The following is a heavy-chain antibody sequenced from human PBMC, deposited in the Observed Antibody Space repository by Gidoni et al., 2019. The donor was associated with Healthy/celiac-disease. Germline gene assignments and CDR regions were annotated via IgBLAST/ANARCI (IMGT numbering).Heavy chain of an antibody. CDR2: ICTSGST. CDR1: GGSISSGSYY. J-gene: IGHJ6*02. V-gene: IGHV4-61*02. D-gene: IGHD4-17*01. Sequence: QVQLQESGPGLVKPSQTLSLTCTVSGGSISSGSYYWSWIRQPAGKGLGWIGRICTSGSTNYNPSLKSRVTISVDTSKNQFSLKLSSVTAADTAVYYCARVGRDYGGNLYYYYYGMDVWGQGTTVTVSS. CDR3: ARVGRDYGGNLYYYYYGMDV.